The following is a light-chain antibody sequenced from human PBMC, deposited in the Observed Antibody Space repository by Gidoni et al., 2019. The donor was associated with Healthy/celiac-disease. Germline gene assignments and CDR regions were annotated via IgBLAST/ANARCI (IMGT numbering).Light chain of an antibody. CDR1: QSVSSD. J-gene: IGKJ4*01. Sequence: EIVLTQSPATLSLSPGERATLSCRASQSVSSDLAWYQQKPGQAPRLLIYDASNRATGIPARCSGSGSGTDFTLNISSLEPEDFAVYYCQQRSNWPSLTFGGGTKVEIK. V-gene: IGKV3-11*01. CDR3: QQRSNWPSLT. CDR2: DAS.